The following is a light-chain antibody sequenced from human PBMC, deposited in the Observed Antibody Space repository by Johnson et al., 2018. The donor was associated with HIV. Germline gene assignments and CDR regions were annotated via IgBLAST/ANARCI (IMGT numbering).Light chain of an antibody. CDR2: ENN. V-gene: IGLV1-51*02. J-gene: IGLJ1*01. Sequence: QSVLTQPPSVSAAPGQKVTISCSGSSSNIGNNYVSWYQQLPGTAPKLLIYENNKRPSGIPDRFSGSKSGTSATLGITGLQTGDEADYYCGTWDSRLSAFYVFVTGNKVTVL. CDR3: GTWDSRLSAFYV. CDR1: SSNIGNNY.